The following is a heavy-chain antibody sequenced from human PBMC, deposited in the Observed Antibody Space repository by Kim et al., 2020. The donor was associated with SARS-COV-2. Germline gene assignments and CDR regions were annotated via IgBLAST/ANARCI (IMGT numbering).Heavy chain of an antibody. CDR2: IYYSGST. D-gene: IGHD4-17*01. Sequence: SETLSLTCTVSGGSISSSSYYWGWIRQPPGKGLEWIGSIYYSGSTYYNPSLKSRVTISVDTSKNQFSLKLSSVTAADTAVYYCASRPMTTASYFDYWGQGTLVTVSS. V-gene: IGHV4-39*01. CDR1: GGSISSSSYY. J-gene: IGHJ4*02. CDR3: ASRPMTTASYFDY.